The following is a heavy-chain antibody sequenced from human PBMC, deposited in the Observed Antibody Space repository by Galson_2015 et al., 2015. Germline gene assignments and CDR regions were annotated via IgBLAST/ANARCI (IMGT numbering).Heavy chain of an antibody. CDR1: GGSFSNYA. V-gene: IGHV1-69*13. J-gene: IGHJ4*02. CDR2: IIPTFSTA. Sequence: SVKVSCKASGGSFSNYAIIWVRQAPGQGLEWMGGIIPTFSTATYVQKFQGRVTITADESTSTVYVELSSLRSEDTAVYYCARAGDRSGYSGHFDFWGQGTVVTVSS. CDR3: ARAGDRSGYSGHFDF. D-gene: IGHD3-22*01.